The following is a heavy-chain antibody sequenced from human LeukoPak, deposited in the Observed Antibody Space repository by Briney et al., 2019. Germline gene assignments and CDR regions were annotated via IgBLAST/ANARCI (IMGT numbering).Heavy chain of an antibody. Sequence: ASVKVSCKASGYTFTGYYMHWVRQAPGQGLEWMGWINPNSVGTNYAQKFQGRVTMTRDTSISTAYMELRRLRSDDTAVYYCAREVIAAAGLPLYYFDYWGQGTLSPSPQ. V-gene: IGHV1-2*02. CDR1: GYTFTGYY. D-gene: IGHD6-13*01. CDR3: AREVIAAAGLPLYYFDY. CDR2: INPNSVGT. J-gene: IGHJ4*02.